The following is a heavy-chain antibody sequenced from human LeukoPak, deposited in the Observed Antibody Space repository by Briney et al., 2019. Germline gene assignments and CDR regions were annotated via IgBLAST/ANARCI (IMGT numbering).Heavy chain of an antibody. D-gene: IGHD3-16*01. CDR2: IYYSGST. J-gene: IGHJ3*02. Sequence: SETLSLTCTVSGGSISSYYWSWIRQPPGKGLEWIGYIYYSGSTNYNPSLKSRVTISVDRSKNQFSLKLSSVTAADTAVYYCARAAGGADAFDIWGQGTMVTVSS. V-gene: IGHV4-59*12. CDR3: ARAAGGADAFDI. CDR1: GGSISSYY.